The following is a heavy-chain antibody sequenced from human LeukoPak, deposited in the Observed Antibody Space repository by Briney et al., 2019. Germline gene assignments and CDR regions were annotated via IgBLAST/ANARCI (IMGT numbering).Heavy chain of an antibody. J-gene: IGHJ6*03. V-gene: IGHV4-4*09. CDR2: IYTSGST. CDR1: DGSISSYY. Sequence: PSETLSLTCTASDGSISSYYWSWIRQPPGKGLEWIGYIYTSGSTNYNPSLKRRVTISVDTSKNQFSLKLSSVTAADTAVYYCARGNYDSWGWYMDVWGKGTTVTVSS. CDR3: ARGNYDSWGWYMDV. D-gene: IGHD3-22*01.